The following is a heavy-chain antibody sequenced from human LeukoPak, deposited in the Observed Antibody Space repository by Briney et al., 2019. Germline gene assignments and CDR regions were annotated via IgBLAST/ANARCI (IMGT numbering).Heavy chain of an antibody. CDR2: ISGSGGST. V-gene: IGHV3-23*01. Sequence: PGGSRGLSCAASGFTFSSYAMSWVRQAPGKGLEWVSAISGSGGSTYYADSVKGRFTISRDNSKNTLYLQMNSLRAEDTAVYYCAKVASSRNYDFWSGFILPDYWGQGTLVTVSS. CDR3: AKVASSRNYDFWSGFILPDY. CDR1: GFTFSSYA. J-gene: IGHJ4*02. D-gene: IGHD3-3*01.